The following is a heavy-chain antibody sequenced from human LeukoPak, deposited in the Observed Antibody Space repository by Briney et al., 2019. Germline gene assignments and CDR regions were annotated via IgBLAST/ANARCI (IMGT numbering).Heavy chain of an antibody. CDR1: GFTFSSYG. V-gene: IGHV3-21*01. Sequence: GGSLRLSCAASGFTFSSYGMNWVRQAPGKGLEWVSCVSSTSSYIYCADSVRGRFTISRDNAKNSLYLQMNSLRAEDTAVYYCARANGAVAGTFWFDPWGQGTLVTVSS. D-gene: IGHD6-19*01. CDR3: ARANGAVAGTFWFDP. J-gene: IGHJ5*02. CDR2: VSSTSSYI.